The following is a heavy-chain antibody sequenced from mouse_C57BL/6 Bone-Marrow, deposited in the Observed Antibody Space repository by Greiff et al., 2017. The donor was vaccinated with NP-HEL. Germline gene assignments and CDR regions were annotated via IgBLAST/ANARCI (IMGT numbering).Heavy chain of an antibody. D-gene: IGHD1-1*01. CDR3: ARRPITRMDY. V-gene: IGHV1-80*01. J-gene: IGHJ4*01. CDR1: GYAFSSYW. Sequence: VKLMESGAELVKPGASVKISCKASGYAFSSYWMNWVKQRPGKGLEWIGQIYPGDGDTNYNGKFKGKATLTADKSSSPAYMQLSSLTSEDSAVYFCARRPITRMDYWGQGTSVTVSS. CDR2: IYPGDGDT.